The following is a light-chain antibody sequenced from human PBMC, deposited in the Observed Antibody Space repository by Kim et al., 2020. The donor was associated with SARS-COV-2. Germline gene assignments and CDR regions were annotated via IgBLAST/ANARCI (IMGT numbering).Light chain of an antibody. J-gene: IGKJ4*01. V-gene: IGKV3-20*01. CDR1: QSVTSTY. CDR3: QQYGSSPLT. Sequence: SPGERAPLSCRASQSVTSTYLAWYQQRPGQAPRLLIYAASSRATGIPDRFSGSGSGTDFTLTISRLDPEDFAVYYCQQYGSSPLTFGGGTKVDIK. CDR2: AAS.